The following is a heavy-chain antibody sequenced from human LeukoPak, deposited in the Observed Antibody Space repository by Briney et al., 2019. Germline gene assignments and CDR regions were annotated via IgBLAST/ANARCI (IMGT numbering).Heavy chain of an antibody. Sequence: SETLSLTCTVSGGSISSYYWSWIRQPPGKGLEWIGYIYYSGSTNYNPSLKSRVTISADTSKNQFSLKLSSVTAADTAVYYCARGYSSSWYWFDPWGQGTLVTVSS. V-gene: IGHV4-59*01. D-gene: IGHD6-13*01. CDR2: IYYSGST. CDR1: GGSISSYY. CDR3: ARGYSSSWYWFDP. J-gene: IGHJ5*02.